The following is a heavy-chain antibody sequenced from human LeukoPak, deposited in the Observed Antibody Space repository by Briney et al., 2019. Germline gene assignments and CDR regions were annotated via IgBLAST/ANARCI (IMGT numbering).Heavy chain of an antibody. D-gene: IGHD1-26*01. CDR2: ISGSGGST. CDR1: GFTFSSYA. Sequence: GGSLRLSCAASGFTFSSYAMSWVRQAPGKGLEWVSAISGSGGSTYYADSVKGRFTISRDNAKSSLYLQVNSLRDEDTAVYYCARSQVGNAFDIWGQGTMVTVSS. CDR3: ARSQVGNAFDI. J-gene: IGHJ3*02. V-gene: IGHV3-23*01.